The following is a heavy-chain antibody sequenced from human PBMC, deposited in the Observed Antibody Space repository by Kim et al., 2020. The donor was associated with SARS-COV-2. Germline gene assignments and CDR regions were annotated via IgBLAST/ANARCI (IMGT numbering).Heavy chain of an antibody. J-gene: IGHJ4*02. CDR2: IYPADSDT. CDR1: GYTFMSHW. Sequence: GESLKISCKGSGYTFMSHWIGWVRQMPGKGLEWMGIIYPADSDTRYSPAFQGQVTISVDESISTVYLQWRSLQASDTAMYYCARHGDPADIADDYWSGYYSPSDYWGQGTLVTVSS. CDR3: ARHGDPADIADDYWSGYYSPSDY. V-gene: IGHV5-51*01. D-gene: IGHD3-3*01.